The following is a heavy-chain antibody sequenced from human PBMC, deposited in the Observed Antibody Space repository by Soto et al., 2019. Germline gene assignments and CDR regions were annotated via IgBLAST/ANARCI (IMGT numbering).Heavy chain of an antibody. CDR2: IYYSGST. Sequence: QVQLQESGPGLVKPSETLSLTCTVSGGSISSYYWSWIRQPPGKGLEWIGYIYYSGSTNYNPSLKSRVTISVDTSKNQFSLKLSSVTAADTAVYYCARSPRSRRITFGGVIGGVDWFDPWGQGTLVTVSS. V-gene: IGHV4-59*01. J-gene: IGHJ5*02. D-gene: IGHD3-16*02. CDR3: ARSPRSRRITFGGVIGGVDWFDP. CDR1: GGSISSYY.